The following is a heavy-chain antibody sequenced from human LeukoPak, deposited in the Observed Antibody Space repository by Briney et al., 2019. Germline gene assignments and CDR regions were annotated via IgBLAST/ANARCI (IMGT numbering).Heavy chain of an antibody. CDR3: ARGLGWKVTPMGLFYMDV. V-gene: IGHV4-34*01. J-gene: IGHJ6*03. CDR1: GGSLSCYD. D-gene: IGHD1-1*01. CDR2: INYGGDT. Sequence: SETLSLTCGVDGGSLSCYDWTWVRQPPGKGLEWIGQINYGGDTNYNPSLKSRVTISVDTSKNQFSLKVTSVTAADTAVYYCARGLGWKVTPMGLFYMDVWGEGATVTVSS.